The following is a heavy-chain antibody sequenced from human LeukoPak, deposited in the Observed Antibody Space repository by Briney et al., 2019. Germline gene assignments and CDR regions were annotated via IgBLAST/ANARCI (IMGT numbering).Heavy chain of an antibody. Sequence: SETLSLTCTVSGYSISSGYYWGWIRQPPGKGLEWIGNIYHSGSTYYNPSLKSRVTISVDTSKNQFSLKLSSVTAADTAVYYCARLHYYYDSSGYYFVYWGQGTLVTVSS. V-gene: IGHV4-38-2*02. J-gene: IGHJ4*02. CDR2: IYHSGST. D-gene: IGHD3-22*01. CDR3: ARLHYYYDSSGYYFVY. CDR1: GYSISSGYY.